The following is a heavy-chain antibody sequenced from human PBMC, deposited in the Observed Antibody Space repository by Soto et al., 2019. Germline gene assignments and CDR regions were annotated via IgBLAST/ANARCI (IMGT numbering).Heavy chain of an antibody. CDR3: ARVSRFFPSPPGLFDL. CDR1: GGSMRTSYY. J-gene: IGHJ5*02. D-gene: IGHD3-22*01. V-gene: IGHV4-39*07. Sequence: PPEKLSLTYTVSGGSMRTSYYWGWIRQPPGKGLEWIGSMYYSGSTYKNPSLKSRVTISVDTSKNQFSLKLSSVTAADTAVYYCARVSRFFPSPPGLFDLCGQGSLV. CDR2: MYYSGST.